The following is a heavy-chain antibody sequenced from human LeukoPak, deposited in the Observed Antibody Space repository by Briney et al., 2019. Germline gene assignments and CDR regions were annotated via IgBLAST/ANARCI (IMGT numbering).Heavy chain of an antibody. Sequence: SQTLSLTCTVSGGSISSGDYYWSWIRQPPGKGLEWIGEINHSGSTNYNPSLKSRVTISVDTSKNQFSLRLTSVTAADTAVYYCARASYDFWSGYYEHVDYWGQGTLVTVSS. J-gene: IGHJ4*02. CDR2: INHSGST. V-gene: IGHV4-30-4*01. D-gene: IGHD3-3*01. CDR1: GGSISSGDYY. CDR3: ARASYDFWSGYYEHVDY.